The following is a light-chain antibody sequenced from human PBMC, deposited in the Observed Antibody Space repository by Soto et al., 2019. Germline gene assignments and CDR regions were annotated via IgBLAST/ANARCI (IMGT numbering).Light chain of an antibody. J-gene: IGKJ1*01. CDR3: QQYGSSPTWT. V-gene: IGKV3-20*01. Sequence: EIVLTQSPGTLSLSPGERATLSCRASQSVSSSYLAWYQQKPGQAPRLLIYGASSRATGIPDRFSGSGSGTDFTLTISRLEPEDFPVYYCQQYGSSPTWTFGQGTKVDI. CDR1: QSVSSSY. CDR2: GAS.